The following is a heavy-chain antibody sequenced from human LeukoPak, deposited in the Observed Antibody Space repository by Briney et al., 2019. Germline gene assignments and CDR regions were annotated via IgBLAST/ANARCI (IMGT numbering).Heavy chain of an antibody. CDR1: GFTFSSYG. J-gene: IGHJ4*02. D-gene: IGHD5-24*01. Sequence: PGGSLRLSCAASGFTFSSYGMHWVRQGPGKGLEWVSYISSSSGTIYYADSVKGRFTISRDNAKSSLYLQMNSLRDEDTAVYYCARAAYNAADYWGQGTLVTVSS. V-gene: IGHV3-48*02. CDR2: ISSSSGTI. CDR3: ARAAYNAADY.